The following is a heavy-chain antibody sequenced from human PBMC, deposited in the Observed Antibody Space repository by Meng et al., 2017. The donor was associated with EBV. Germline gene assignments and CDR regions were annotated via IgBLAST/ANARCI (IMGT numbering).Heavy chain of an antibody. Sequence: QVQVVESGAEVTKHGASVNVTCKASGNTFTDYYMHWVRPAPGQGLEWRGQINPNSGGTTYAQKFQGRVTMTRDTSISTAYMELSRLRSDDTAVYYCARVGIAVAGTGDYWGQGTLVTVSS. CDR3: ARVGIAVAGTGDY. CDR2: INPNSGGT. D-gene: IGHD6-19*01. CDR1: GNTFTDYY. J-gene: IGHJ4*02. V-gene: IGHV1-2*06.